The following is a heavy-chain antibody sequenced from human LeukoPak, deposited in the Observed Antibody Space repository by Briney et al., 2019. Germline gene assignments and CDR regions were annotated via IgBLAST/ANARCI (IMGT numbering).Heavy chain of an antibody. J-gene: IGHJ4*02. CDR3: ARHGSSGVVITNFDY. D-gene: IGHD3-3*01. CDR2: MFYSGIT. V-gene: IGHV4-39*01. Sequence: SETLSLPCSVSGGSISSSDYYWGWIRQPPGKGLEWIGTMFYSGITYYSPSLKSRVTISVDTSKNQFSLKLSSVTAADTAVYFCARHGSSGVVITNFDYWGQGTLVTVSS. CDR1: GGSISSSDYY.